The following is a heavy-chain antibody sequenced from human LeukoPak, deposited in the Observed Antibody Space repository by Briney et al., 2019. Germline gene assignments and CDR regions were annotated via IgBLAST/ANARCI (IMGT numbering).Heavy chain of an antibody. CDR3: ARESQQFWSVGALDV. CDR2: IDSDGSPT. J-gene: IGHJ6*02. V-gene: IGHV3-74*01. Sequence: GGSLRLSCAASGFLFSNYWMHWVRQVPGEGLVWVSRIDSDGSPTTYADSVEGRFTISRDNAHHMLYLQMNSLTAEDTAVYFCARESQQFWSVGALDVWGQGTTVTVSS. D-gene: IGHD3-3*01. CDR1: GFLFSNYW.